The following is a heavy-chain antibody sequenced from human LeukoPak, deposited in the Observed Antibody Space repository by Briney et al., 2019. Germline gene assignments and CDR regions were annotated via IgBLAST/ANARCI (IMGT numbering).Heavy chain of an antibody. D-gene: IGHD5-12*01. Sequence: PGGTLRLSCAASGFTFSSYWMSWVRQAPGKGLEWVANIKQDGSEKYYVDSVKGRFTISRDNAKNSLYLQMNSLRAEDTAVYYCASPWIRSYYYYMDVWGKGTTVTVSS. CDR1: GFTFSSYW. CDR3: ASPWIRSYYYYMDV. J-gene: IGHJ6*03. CDR2: IKQDGSEK. V-gene: IGHV3-7*01.